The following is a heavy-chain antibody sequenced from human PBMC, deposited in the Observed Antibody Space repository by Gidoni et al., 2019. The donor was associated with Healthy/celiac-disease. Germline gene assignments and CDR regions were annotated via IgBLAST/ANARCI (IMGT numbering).Heavy chain of an antibody. Sequence: QVQLQQWGAGLLKPSETLSLTCAVYGGSFSGYYWSWIRQPPGKGLEWFGANIRSGSTNYTPSRRSRVTISLDTSKNQFYLKLSSVTAADTAVYYCARNATGGAGYWGQGTLVTVSS. CDR1: GGSFSGYY. D-gene: IGHD2-15*01. CDR2: NIRSGST. V-gene: IGHV4-34*12. CDR3: ARNATGGAGY. J-gene: IGHJ4*02.